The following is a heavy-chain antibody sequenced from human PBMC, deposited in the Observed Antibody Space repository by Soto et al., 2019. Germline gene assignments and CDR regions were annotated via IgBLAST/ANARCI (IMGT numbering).Heavy chain of an antibody. Sequence: QAQLVESGGGVVQPGRSLRLSCAASGFIFSIYGMHWVRQAPGKGLEWVAVISSDGRAKYYSYSVKGRFTISRDTSKDTLYLQMNILKVDDTAVYYCARDDSRGAIPYGMDVWGQGTTVTVSS. CDR2: ISSDGRAK. CDR1: GFIFSIYG. D-gene: IGHD3-10*01. J-gene: IGHJ6*02. CDR3: ARDDSRGAIPYGMDV. V-gene: IGHV3-30*03.